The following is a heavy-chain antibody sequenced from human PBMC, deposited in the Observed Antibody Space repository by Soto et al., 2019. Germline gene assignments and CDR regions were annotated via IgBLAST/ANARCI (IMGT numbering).Heavy chain of an antibody. Sequence: ASVKVSCKASGYTFTGYYMHWVRQAPGQGLEWMGWINPNSGGTNYAQKFQGRVTMTRDTSISTAYMELSRLRSDDTAVYYCARVSTIFGYGMDVWGQGTTVTVSS. D-gene: IGHD3-3*01. J-gene: IGHJ6*02. CDR1: GYTFTGYY. V-gene: IGHV1-2*02. CDR2: INPNSGGT. CDR3: ARVSTIFGYGMDV.